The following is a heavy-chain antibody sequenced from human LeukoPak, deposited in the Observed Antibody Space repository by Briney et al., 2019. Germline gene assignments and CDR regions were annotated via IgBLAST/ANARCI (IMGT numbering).Heavy chain of an antibody. CDR1: GFTCSSYW. D-gene: IGHD6-19*01. V-gene: IGHV3-7*01. J-gene: IGHJ5*02. CDR2: IKQDGSEK. CDR3: ARGDSSGWYVVTGWFDP. Sequence: GGSLRRSCAASGFTCSSYWMSWVRQAPGKGLEWVANIKQDGSEKYYVDSVKGRFTISRDNAKNSLYLQMNSLRAEDTAVYYCARGDSSGWYVVTGWFDPWGQGTLVTVSS.